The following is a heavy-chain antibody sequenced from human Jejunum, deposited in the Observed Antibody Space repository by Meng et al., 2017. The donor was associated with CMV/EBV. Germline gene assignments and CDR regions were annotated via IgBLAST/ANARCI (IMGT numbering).Heavy chain of an antibody. D-gene: IGHD6-19*01. V-gene: IGHV4-59*01. Sequence: RVSGGSIGEYYWAWIRQAPGKGLEWIGHIYSTGTTYSNPALKSRVTISLDTSERQLSLRLNSVTAADTAVYFCARFHWLVYYFDYWGQGTPVTVSS. CDR3: ARFHWLVYYFDY. J-gene: IGHJ4*02. CDR2: IYSTGTT. CDR1: GGSIGEYY.